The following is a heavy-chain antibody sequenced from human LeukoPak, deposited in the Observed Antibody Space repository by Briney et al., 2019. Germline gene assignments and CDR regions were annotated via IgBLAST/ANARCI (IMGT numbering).Heavy chain of an antibody. V-gene: IGHV3-21*01. CDR3: ARDGLGLEWLLRENDAFDT. J-gene: IGHJ3*02. CDR1: GFTFSSYS. CDR2: ISSSSSYI. Sequence: KPGGSLRLSCAASGFTFSSYSMNWVRQAPGKGLEWVSSISSSSSYIYYADSVKGRFTISRDNAKNSLYLQMNSLRAEDTAVYYCARDGLGLEWLLRENDAFDTWGQGTMVTVSS. D-gene: IGHD3-3*01.